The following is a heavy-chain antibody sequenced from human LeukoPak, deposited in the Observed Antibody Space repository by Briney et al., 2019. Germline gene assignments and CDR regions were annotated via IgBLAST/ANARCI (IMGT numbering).Heavy chain of an antibody. J-gene: IGHJ6*03. CDR3: ARRVVVVAATHYYYYYYYMDV. CDR1: GYTFTSYG. CDR2: ISAYNGNT. D-gene: IGHD2-15*01. V-gene: IGHV1-18*01. Sequence: ASVKVSCKASGYTFTSYGISWVRQAPGQGLEWMGWISAYNGNTNYAQKLQGRVTMTTDTSTSTAYMELRSLRSDDTAVYYCARRVVVVAATHYYYYYYYMDVWGKGTTVTISS.